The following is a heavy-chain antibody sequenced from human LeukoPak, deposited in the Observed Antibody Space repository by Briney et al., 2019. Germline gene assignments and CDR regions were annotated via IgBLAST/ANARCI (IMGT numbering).Heavy chain of an antibody. Sequence: PGGSLRLSCAASGFTFSSYAMSWVRQAPGKGLEWVSAISGSGGSTYYADSVKGRFTISRDNSRNTLYLQMNSLRAEDTAVYYCAKCLLLRSDDYAPFDYWGQGIIVTVSS. CDR2: ISGSGGST. J-gene: IGHJ4*02. V-gene: IGHV3-23*01. CDR1: GFTFSSYA. D-gene: IGHD4-17*01. CDR3: AKCLLLRSDDYAPFDY.